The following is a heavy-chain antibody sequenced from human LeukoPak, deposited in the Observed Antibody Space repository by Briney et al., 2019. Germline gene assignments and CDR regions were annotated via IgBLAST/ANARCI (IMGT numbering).Heavy chain of an antibody. CDR2: MYPNSGNT. Sequence: GASVKVSCKASGYTFTSYDINWVRQATGQGLKWMGWMYPNSGNTGYAQKFQGRVTITRNTSISTAYMELSSLRSEDRAVYHCAREMALSLYDFWSGYPFDPWGQGTLVTVSS. D-gene: IGHD3-3*01. CDR1: GYTFTSYD. V-gene: IGHV1-8*03. J-gene: IGHJ5*02. CDR3: AREMALSLYDFWSGYPFDP.